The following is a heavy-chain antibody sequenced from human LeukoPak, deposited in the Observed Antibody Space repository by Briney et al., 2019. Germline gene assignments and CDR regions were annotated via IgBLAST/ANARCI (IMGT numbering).Heavy chain of an antibody. CDR3: ARGLAGATTNWFDP. Sequence: SETLSLTCTVSGGSISSYYWSWIRQPPGKGLEWIGYIYYSGSTNYNPSLKSRVTISVDTSKNQFSLKLSSVTAADTAVYYCARGLAGATTNWFDPRGQGTLVTVSS. V-gene: IGHV4-59*01. J-gene: IGHJ5*02. D-gene: IGHD1-26*01. CDR1: GGSISSYY. CDR2: IYYSGST.